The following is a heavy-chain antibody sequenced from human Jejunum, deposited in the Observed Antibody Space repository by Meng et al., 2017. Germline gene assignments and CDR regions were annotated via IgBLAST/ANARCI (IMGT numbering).Heavy chain of an antibody. D-gene: IGHD3/OR15-3a*01. Sequence: SGPTLVKPTQTLTLTCTFSGFSPDSTGVGFGWVRQLPGRAPEWLALIFWDDNTRYNPSLSSRLTITRDTSQSQVVLLMTNMDPVDTATYYCAHRPHFVTGAVREAWGPGIPVNVSS. V-gene: IGHV2-5*02. J-gene: IGHJ5*02. CDR3: AHRPHFVTGAVREA. CDR2: IFWDDNT. CDR1: GFSPDSTGVG.